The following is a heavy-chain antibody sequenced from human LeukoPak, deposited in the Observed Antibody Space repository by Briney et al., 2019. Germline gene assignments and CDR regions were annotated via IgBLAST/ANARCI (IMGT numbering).Heavy chain of an antibody. Sequence: SETLSLTCTVSGGSISSSSYYWGWLRQPPGKGLEWIGSIYYSGSTYYNPSLNSRVTISVDTSKNQFSLKLSSVTAADTAVFYCARHRIAPADDAFDIWGQGTMVPVSS. J-gene: IGHJ3*02. V-gene: IGHV4-39*01. D-gene: IGHD6-13*01. CDR2: IYYSGST. CDR1: GGSISSSSYY. CDR3: ARHRIAPADDAFDI.